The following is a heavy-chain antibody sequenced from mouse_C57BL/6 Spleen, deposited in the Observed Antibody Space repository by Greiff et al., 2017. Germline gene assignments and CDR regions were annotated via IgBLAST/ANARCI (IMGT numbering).Heavy chain of an antibody. CDR1: GYTFTDYY. D-gene: IGHD1-1*01. V-gene: IGHV1-75*01. Sequence: VQGVESGPELVKPGASVKISCKASGYTFTDYYINWVKQRPGQGLEWIGWIFPGSGSTYYNEKFKGKATLTVDKSSSTAYMLLSSLTSEDSAVYFCARGGLYYGSSPFAYWGQGTLVTVSA. J-gene: IGHJ3*01. CDR3: ARGGLYYGSSPFAY. CDR2: IFPGSGST.